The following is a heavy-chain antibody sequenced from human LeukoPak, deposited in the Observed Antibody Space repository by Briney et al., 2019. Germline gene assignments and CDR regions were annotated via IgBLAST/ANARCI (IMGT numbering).Heavy chain of an antibody. J-gene: IGHJ5*02. CDR3: ARWVGVPAASDNWFDP. V-gene: IGHV4-34*01. CDR2: INHSGST. Sequence: SETLSLTCAVYGGSFSGYYWRWLRQPPGKGLEWIGEINHSGSTNYNPSLKSRVTISVDTSKNQFSLKLSSVTAADTAVYYCARWVGVPAASDNWFDPWGEATLVTVCS. D-gene: IGHD2-2*01. CDR1: GGSFSGYY.